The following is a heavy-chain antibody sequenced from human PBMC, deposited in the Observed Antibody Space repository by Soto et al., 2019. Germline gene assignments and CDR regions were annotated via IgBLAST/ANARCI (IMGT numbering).Heavy chain of an antibody. CDR3: ARVEYYGDYALAFDI. D-gene: IGHD4-17*01. J-gene: IGHJ3*02. CDR2: IYYSGST. CDR1: GGSISSYY. Sequence: PSETLSLTCTVFGGSISSYYWSWIRQPPGKGLEWIGYIYYSGSTNYNPSLKSRVTISVDTSKNQFSLKLSSVTAADTAVYYCARVEYYGDYALAFDIWGQGTMVTVSS. V-gene: IGHV4-59*01.